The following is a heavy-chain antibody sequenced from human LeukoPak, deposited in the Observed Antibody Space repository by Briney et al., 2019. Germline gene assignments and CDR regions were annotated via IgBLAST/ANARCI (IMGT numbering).Heavy chain of an antibody. Sequence: ASVKVSCKASGYTFTSYYMHWVRQAPGQGLEWMGIINPSGGSTSYAQKFQGRVTMTRNTSISTAYMELSSLRSEDTAVYYCARAGWLPPYYYYYYGMDVWGQGTTVTVSS. D-gene: IGHD5-24*01. CDR3: ARAGWLPPYYYYYYGMDV. J-gene: IGHJ6*02. CDR2: INPSGGST. V-gene: IGHV1-46*01. CDR1: GYTFTSYY.